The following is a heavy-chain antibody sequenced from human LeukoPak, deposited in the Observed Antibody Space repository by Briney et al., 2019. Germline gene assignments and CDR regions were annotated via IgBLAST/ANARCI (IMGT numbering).Heavy chain of an antibody. D-gene: IGHD3-9*01. CDR3: AREAPRGMTGDAFDI. V-gene: IGHV1-69*05. CDR1: GGTFSSYA. Sequence: SVKVSCKASGGTFSSYAISWVRQAPGQGLEWMGGIIPIFGTANYAQKFQGRVTITTDESTSTAYMELSSLRSEDTAVYYCAREAPRGMTGDAFDIWGQGTMVTVSS. CDR2: IIPIFGTA. J-gene: IGHJ3*02.